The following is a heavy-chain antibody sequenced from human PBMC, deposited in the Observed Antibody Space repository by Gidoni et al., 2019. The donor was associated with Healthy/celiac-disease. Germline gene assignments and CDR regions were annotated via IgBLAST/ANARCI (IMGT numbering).Heavy chain of an antibody. Sequence: EVQLLESGGGLVQPGGSLRLSCAAYGFTFSSYAMSWVRQAPGKGLEWVSAISGSGGSTYYADSVKGRFTISRDNSKNTLYLQMNSLRAEDTAVYYCAKDAPPHSGYYLTEYFQHWGQGTLVTVSS. D-gene: IGHD3-22*01. V-gene: IGHV3-23*01. J-gene: IGHJ1*01. CDR2: ISGSGGST. CDR1: GFTFSSYA. CDR3: AKDAPPHSGYYLTEYFQH.